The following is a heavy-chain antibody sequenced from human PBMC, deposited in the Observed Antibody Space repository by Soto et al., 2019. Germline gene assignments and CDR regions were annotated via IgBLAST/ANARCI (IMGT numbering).Heavy chain of an antibody. V-gene: IGHV4-39*02. CDR1: GGSSDSSHSL. D-gene: IGHD2-2*01. Sequence: SWPLYITSEVYGGSSDSSHSLWGWVRQPPGKGLEFIGSVYYSGGAYYSPSLKSRVTVSVDTSKNQLSLRVNSVTAADTAVYYCAGEPPSGSSSSCHHWFADWGQGTPVTVSS. CDR3: AGEPPSGSSSSCHHWFAD. CDR2: VYYSGGA. J-gene: IGHJ5*02.